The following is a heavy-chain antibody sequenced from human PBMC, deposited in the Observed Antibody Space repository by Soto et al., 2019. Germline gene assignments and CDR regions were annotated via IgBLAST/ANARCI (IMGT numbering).Heavy chain of an antibody. CDR3: TRDGS. CDR1: GFPFSSYA. D-gene: IGHD5-12*01. V-gene: IGHV3-48*01. J-gene: IGHJ5*02. CDR2: ISDSGSTI. Sequence: GGSLRLSCAASGFPFSSYAMNWVRQTPGKGLEWLSYISDSGSTIHYADSVKGRFTISRDNAKNSLYLQMNSLRADDTAVYYCTRDGSWGQGTLVTVSS.